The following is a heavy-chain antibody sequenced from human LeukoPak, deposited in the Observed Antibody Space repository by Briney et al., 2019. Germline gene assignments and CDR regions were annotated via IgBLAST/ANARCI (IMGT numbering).Heavy chain of an antibody. Sequence: RPGGSLRLSCAASGFNFDSYTMTWVRQAPGKGLEWVSSISSGSSHRYYADSMKGRFTISRDNAKNSLYLQMNSLRAEDTAVYYCARFLTVAVVPQRVDCWGQGTLVTVSS. CDR2: ISSGSSHR. CDR3: ARFLTVAVVPQRVDC. D-gene: IGHD2/OR15-2a*01. V-gene: IGHV3-21*01. J-gene: IGHJ4*02. CDR1: GFNFDSYT.